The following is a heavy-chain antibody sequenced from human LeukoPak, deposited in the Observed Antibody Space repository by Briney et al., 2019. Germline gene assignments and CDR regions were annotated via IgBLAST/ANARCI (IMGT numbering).Heavy chain of an antibody. CDR3: ARLWHCDSSGYYRKYYYYYGMDV. Sequence: SETLSLTCAVYGGSFSGYYWSWIRQPPGKGLEWIGEINHSGSTNYNPSLKSRVTISVDTSKNQFSLKLSSVTAADTAVYYCARLWHCDSSGYYRKYYYYYGMDVWGQGTTVTVSS. CDR1: GGSFSGYY. V-gene: IGHV4-34*01. J-gene: IGHJ6*02. D-gene: IGHD3-22*01. CDR2: INHSGST.